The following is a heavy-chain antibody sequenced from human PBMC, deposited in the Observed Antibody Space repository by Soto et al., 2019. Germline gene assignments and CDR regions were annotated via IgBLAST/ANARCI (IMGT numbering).Heavy chain of an antibody. CDR2: IDFDSSPI. J-gene: IGHJ6*02. Sequence: GGSLRLSCAGSGFTFSNYAMTWVRQAPGKGLEWLSYIDFDSSPIKYADSVMGRFTVSRDNAKDSLYLQMNSLRAEDTAVYYCARVGKANYYGMDVGGQGTTVTVSS. CDR1: GFTFSNYA. V-gene: IGHV3-48*04. CDR3: ARVGKANYYGMDV. D-gene: IGHD7-27*01.